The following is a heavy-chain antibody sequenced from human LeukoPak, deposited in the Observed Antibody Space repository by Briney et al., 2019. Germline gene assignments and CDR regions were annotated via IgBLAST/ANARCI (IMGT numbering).Heavy chain of an antibody. V-gene: IGHV5-51*01. Sequence: GESLKISCKGSGYSFTNYSIGWVRQMPGKGLEWMGIIYPGDSDTRYSPSFQGQITMSADKSISTAYLQWSSLKASDTAMYYCARHKEPYGYNQHTNFDYWGQGTLVTVAS. D-gene: IGHD5-24*01. CDR1: GYSFTNYS. J-gene: IGHJ4*02. CDR3: ARHKEPYGYNQHTNFDY. CDR2: IYPGDSDT.